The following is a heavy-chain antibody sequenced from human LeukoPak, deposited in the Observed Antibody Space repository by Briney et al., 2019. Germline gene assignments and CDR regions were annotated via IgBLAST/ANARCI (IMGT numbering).Heavy chain of an antibody. V-gene: IGHV3-66*01. D-gene: IGHD4-17*01. CDR3: ATAPRGGDYEDY. J-gene: IGHJ4*02. CDR2: IYSNGDM. CDR1: GFTVSNNF. Sequence: TGGSLRLSCAASGFTVSNNFLMWVRQAPGKGLEWVSLIYSNGDMRYAGSVKGRFTISRDNSKNTLYMQMNSLRVEDTAVYYCATAPRGGDYEDYWGQGTLVTVSS.